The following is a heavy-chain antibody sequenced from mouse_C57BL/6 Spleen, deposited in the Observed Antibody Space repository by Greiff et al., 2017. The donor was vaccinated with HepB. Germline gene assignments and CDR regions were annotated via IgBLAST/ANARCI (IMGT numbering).Heavy chain of an antibody. D-gene: IGHD1-1*01. CDR1: GFNIKDDY. V-gene: IGHV14-4*01. Sequence: EVKVEESGAELVRPGASVKLSCTASGFNIKDDYMHWVKQRPEQGLEWIGWIDPENGDTEYASKFQGKATITADTSSSTAYMQLSSLTSEDSAVYYCARKILRYSNWYFDVWGTGTTVTVSS. J-gene: IGHJ1*03. CDR3: ARKILRYSNWYFDV. CDR2: IDPENGDT.